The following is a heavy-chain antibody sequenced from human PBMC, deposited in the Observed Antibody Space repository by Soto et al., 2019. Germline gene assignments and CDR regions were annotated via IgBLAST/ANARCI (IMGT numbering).Heavy chain of an antibody. V-gene: IGHV5-51*01. Sequence: GESLKISCKGSGYSFTSYWIGWVRQMPGKGLEWMWIIYPGDSDTRYSPSFQGQVTISADKSISTAYLQWSSLKASDTAMYYCARGTYYYDSSGSNWFDPWGQGTLVTVSS. CDR3: ARGTYYYDSSGSNWFDP. J-gene: IGHJ5*02. CDR2: IYPGDSDT. CDR1: GYSFTSYW. D-gene: IGHD3-22*01.